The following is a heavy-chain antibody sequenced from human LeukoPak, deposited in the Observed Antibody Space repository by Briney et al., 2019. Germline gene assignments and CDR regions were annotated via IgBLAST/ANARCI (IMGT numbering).Heavy chain of an antibody. CDR3: ARLPRYSSSWYLGY. V-gene: IGHV3-53*01. Sequence: GVSLRLSCAASGFTVSSNYMSWVRQAPGKGLEWVSVIYSGGSTYYADSVKGRFTISRDNAKNSLYLQMNSLRAEDTAVYYCARLPRYSSSWYLGYWGQGTLVTVSS. D-gene: IGHD6-13*01. CDR1: GFTVSSNY. CDR2: IYSGGST. J-gene: IGHJ4*02.